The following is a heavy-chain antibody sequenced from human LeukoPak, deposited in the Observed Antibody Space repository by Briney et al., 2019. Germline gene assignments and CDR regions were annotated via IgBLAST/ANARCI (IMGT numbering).Heavy chain of an antibody. CDR2: IYYSGST. V-gene: IGHV4-59*01. J-gene: IGHJ4*02. CDR3: ARGKCSGGSCCRDY. CDR1: GGSISSYY. Sequence: SETLSLTCTVSGGSISSYYWSWIRQPPGKGLEWIGYIYYSGSTNYNPSLKSRVTISVDTSKNQFSLKLSSVTAADTAMYYCARGKCSGGSCCRDYWGQGTLVTVSS. D-gene: IGHD2-15*01.